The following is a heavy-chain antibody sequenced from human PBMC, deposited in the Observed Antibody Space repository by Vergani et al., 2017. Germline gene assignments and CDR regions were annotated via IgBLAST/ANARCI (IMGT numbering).Heavy chain of an antibody. V-gene: IGHV3-23*01. J-gene: IGHJ3*01. CDR1: GFSFPGYA. Sequence: EVQLLESGGGLVQPGGSLRLSCEASGFSFPGYAMSWVRQAPGKGLEWVSSVSGSSATPYYADSVKGRFIISRDNSKNTLFLHMNSLRPEDTAVYFCTKGSVYYHDSAGHGYDPYTGFDLWGQGTLVTVSS. CDR2: VSGSSATP. D-gene: IGHD5-12*01. CDR3: TKGSVYYHDSAGHGYDPYTGFDL.